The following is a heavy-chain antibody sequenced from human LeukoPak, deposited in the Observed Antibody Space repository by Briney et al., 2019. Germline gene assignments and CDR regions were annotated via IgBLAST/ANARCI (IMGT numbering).Heavy chain of an antibody. CDR1: GGTFSSYA. J-gene: IGHJ4*02. CDR2: IIPIFGTA. D-gene: IGHD5-18*01. Sequence: SVRVSCKASGGTFSSYAISWVRQAPGQGLEWMGGIIPIFGTANYAQKFQGRVTITADESTSTAYMELSSLRSEDTAVYYCARGIEDTAMVSYWGQGTLVTVSS. V-gene: IGHV1-69*13. CDR3: ARGIEDTAMVSY.